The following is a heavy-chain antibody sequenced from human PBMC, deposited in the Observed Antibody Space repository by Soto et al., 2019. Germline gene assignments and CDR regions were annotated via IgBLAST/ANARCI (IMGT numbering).Heavy chain of an antibody. J-gene: IGHJ4*02. Sequence: EVQLVESGGGLVQPGESLRLSCAASGLTFSSYWMHWVRQAPGKGLVWVSRINTDASVAMYVDSLKGRFTISRDNARNSLYLHMKSLRAEATAVYYCVQDMQVSRLDSWGPGTVVTVSS. CDR2: INTDASVA. V-gene: IGHV3-74*03. CDR1: GLTFSSYW. D-gene: IGHD2-15*01. CDR3: VQDMQVSRLDS.